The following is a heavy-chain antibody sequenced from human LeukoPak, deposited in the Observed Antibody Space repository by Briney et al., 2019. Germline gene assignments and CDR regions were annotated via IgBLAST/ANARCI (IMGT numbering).Heavy chain of an antibody. J-gene: IGHJ4*02. Sequence: GRSLRLSCAASGFTSDDYAMHWVRQAPGKGLEWVSGISWNSGSIGYADSVKGRFTISRDNAKNSLYLQMNSLRAEDTALYYCAKDTSPSFEPYYDFWSGYHNYFDYWGQGTLVTVSS. CDR2: ISWNSGSI. V-gene: IGHV3-9*02. CDR3: AKDTSPSFEPYYDFWSGYHNYFDY. CDR1: GFTSDDYA. D-gene: IGHD3-3*01.